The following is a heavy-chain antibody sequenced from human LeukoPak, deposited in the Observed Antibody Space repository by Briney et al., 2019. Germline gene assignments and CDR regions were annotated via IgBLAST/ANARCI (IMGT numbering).Heavy chain of an antibody. D-gene: IGHD2-21*01. CDR2: INPYGDL. CDR3: ARGRDRSKAGEH. V-gene: IGHV4-34*01. CDR1: GGSCSDYY. J-gene: IGHJ4*02. Sequence: SETLSLTCAVYGGSCSDYYCSWIRQPPGKGLEWIGEINPYGDLYYNSSLRSRLTISIDTSKTQFSLRLTSLTAADTAFYYCARGRDRSKAGEHWGQGTLVTVSS.